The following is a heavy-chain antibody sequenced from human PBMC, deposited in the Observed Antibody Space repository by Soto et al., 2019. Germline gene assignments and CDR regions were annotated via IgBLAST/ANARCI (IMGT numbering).Heavy chain of an antibody. J-gene: IGHJ6*02. Sequence: ASVKVSCKASGGTFSSYAISWVRQAPGQGLEWMGGIIPIFGTANYAQKFQGRVTITADESTSTAYMELSSLRSEDTAVYYCARQNYYGSGSYYIDYYYYGMDVWGQETTVTVSS. CDR3: ARQNYYGSGSYYIDYYYYGMDV. D-gene: IGHD3-10*01. CDR2: IIPIFGTA. V-gene: IGHV1-69*13. CDR1: GGTFSSYA.